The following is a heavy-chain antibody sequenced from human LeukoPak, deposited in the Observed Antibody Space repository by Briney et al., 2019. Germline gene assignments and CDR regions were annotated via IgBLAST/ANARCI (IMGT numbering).Heavy chain of an antibody. CDR3: ARGPYSYDSSGAFDI. CDR2: INHSGST. D-gene: IGHD3-22*01. CDR1: GGSFSGYY. J-gene: IGHJ3*02. V-gene: IGHV4-34*01. Sequence: PSETLSLTCAVYGGSFSGYYWSWIRQPPGKGLEWIGEINHSGSTSYNPSLKSRVRISVETSKNQFSLKLSSVTAADTAVYFCARGPYSYDSSGAFDIWGQGTMVTVSS.